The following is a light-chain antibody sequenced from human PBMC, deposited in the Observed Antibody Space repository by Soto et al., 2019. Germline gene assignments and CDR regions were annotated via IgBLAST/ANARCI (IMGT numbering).Light chain of an antibody. CDR3: CAYAVSSTSLYV. CDR2: EGS. CDR1: SSDAGSYNL. J-gene: IGLJ1*01. Sequence: QSALTHPASVPGSPGPSITISCTGTSSDAGSYNLVSWYQQHPGKAPKLMIYEGSKRPSGVSNRFSGSKSGNTASLTISGLQSEDEADYYCCAYAVSSTSLYVFVTGTKLTVL. V-gene: IGLV2-23*01.